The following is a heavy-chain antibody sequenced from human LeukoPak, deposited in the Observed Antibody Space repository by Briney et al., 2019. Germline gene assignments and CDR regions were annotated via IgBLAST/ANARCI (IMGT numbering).Heavy chain of an antibody. D-gene: IGHD3-9*01. V-gene: IGHV3-33*01. CDR2: IWYDGSNK. CDR3: ARDPGHYDILTGYHAHLLSH. J-gene: IGHJ4*02. Sequence: PGGSLRLSCAASGFTFSSYGMHWVRQAPGKGLEWVAVIWYDGSNKYYADSVKGRFTISRDNSKNTLYLQMNSLRAEDTAVYYCARDPGHYDILTGYHAHLLSHWGQGTLVTVSS. CDR1: GFTFSSYG.